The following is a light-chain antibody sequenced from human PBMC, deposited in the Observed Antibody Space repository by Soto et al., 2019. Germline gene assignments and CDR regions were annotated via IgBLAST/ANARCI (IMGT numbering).Light chain of an antibody. CDR3: SSYTSSDTYV. V-gene: IGLV2-14*01. CDR2: DVS. CDR1: SSDVGGYNY. Sequence: QSVLTQPASVSGSPGQPIAISCTGTSSDVGGYNYVSWYQQHPGKAPKLMIYDVSNRPSGVSNRFSGSTSGNTASLTISGLQAEDEADYYCSSYTSSDTYVFGTGTKVTVL. J-gene: IGLJ1*01.